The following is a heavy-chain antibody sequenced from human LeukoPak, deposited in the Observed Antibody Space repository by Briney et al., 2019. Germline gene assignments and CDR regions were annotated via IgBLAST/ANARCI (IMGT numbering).Heavy chain of an antibody. V-gene: IGHV3-33*01. CDR1: GFTFSSYG. D-gene: IGHD6-19*01. CDR3: ARASFGIAVADDAFDI. CDR2: IWYDGSNK. Sequence: GGSLRLSCAASGFTFSSYGMHWVRQAPGKGLEWVAVIWYDGSNKYYADSVKGRFTISRDNSKNTLYLQMSSLRAEDTAVYYCARASFGIAVADDAFDIWGQGTMVTVSS. J-gene: IGHJ3*02.